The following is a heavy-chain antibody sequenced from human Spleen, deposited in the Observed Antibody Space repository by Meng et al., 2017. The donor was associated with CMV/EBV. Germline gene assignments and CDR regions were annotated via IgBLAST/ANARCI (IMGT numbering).Heavy chain of an antibody. D-gene: IGHD1/OR15-1a*01. CDR3: ARGGGKTYYYYYGMDV. CDR2: ISGSGVTM. Sequence: GGSLRLSCAASGFTFRNYDMNWVRQAPGKGLEWVSFISGSGVTMYYVDSVKGRFTISRDNSKYTLYLQMNSLRPEDTAVYYCARGGGKTYYYYYGMDVWGQGTTVTVSS. CDR1: GFTFRNYD. J-gene: IGHJ6*02. V-gene: IGHV3-48*03.